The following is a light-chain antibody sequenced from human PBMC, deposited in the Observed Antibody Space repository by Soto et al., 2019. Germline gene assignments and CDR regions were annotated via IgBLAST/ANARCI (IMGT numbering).Light chain of an antibody. J-gene: IGKJ5*01. CDR2: AAS. Sequence: DLQMTQSPSSLSASVGDRVTITCRASQSSSSYLNWYQQKPGKAPKLLIYAASSLQSGVPSRFSGSGSGTDFTLTISSLQPEDFATYYCQQSYSTLITFGQGTRLEIK. V-gene: IGKV1-39*01. CDR1: QSSSSY. CDR3: QQSYSTLIT.